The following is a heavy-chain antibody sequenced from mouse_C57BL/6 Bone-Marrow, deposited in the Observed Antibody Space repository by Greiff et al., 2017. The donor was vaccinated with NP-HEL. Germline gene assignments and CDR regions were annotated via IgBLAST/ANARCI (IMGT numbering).Heavy chain of an antibody. Sequence: VKLVASGAELVKPGASVKMSCKASGYTFTTYPIEWMKQNHGKSLEWIGNFHPYNDDTKYNEKFKGKATLTVEKSSSTVYLELSRLTSDDSAVYYCAISPYYYGSDWYFDVWGTGTTVTVSS. CDR3: AISPYYYGSDWYFDV. J-gene: IGHJ1*03. V-gene: IGHV1-47*01. CDR1: GYTFTTYP. D-gene: IGHD1-1*01. CDR2: FHPYNDDT.